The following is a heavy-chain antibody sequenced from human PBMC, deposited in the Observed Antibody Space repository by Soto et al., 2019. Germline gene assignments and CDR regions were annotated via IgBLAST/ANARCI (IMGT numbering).Heavy chain of an antibody. J-gene: IGHJ6*02. CDR1: GFSFSTYN. V-gene: IGHV3-21*01. Sequence: GGSLRLSCAASGFSFSTYNMNWVRQTPGKGLEWVSSITSSGSSIYYADSVKGRFTVSRDNAKDSLYLQMNSLRAEDTAVYYCARDHNYYYGMDVWVQGTTVTVSS. CDR3: ARDHNYYYGMDV. CDR2: ITSSGSSI.